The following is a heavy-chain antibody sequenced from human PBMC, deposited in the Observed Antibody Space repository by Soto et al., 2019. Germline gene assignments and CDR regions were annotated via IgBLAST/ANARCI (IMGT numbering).Heavy chain of an antibody. CDR3: ARDALTANDLLGYFDY. V-gene: IGHV4-61*01. J-gene: IGHJ4*02. CDR2: VYYSGAT. Sequence: NPSETLSLTCTVSGASVNTRNYYWSWIRQPPGKGLEWIGYVYYSGATNYNPSLKSRVIISIDTSKNQFSLKLYSVAAADTAVYYCARDALTANDLLGYFDYWGQGALVTVSS. D-gene: IGHD3-9*01. CDR1: GASVNTRNYY.